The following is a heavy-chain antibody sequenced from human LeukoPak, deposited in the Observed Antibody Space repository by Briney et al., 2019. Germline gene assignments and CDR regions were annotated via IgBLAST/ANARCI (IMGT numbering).Heavy chain of an antibody. Sequence: GGSLRLSCAASGFTFDDYAMHWVRQAPGKGLEWVSGISWNSGSIGYADSVKGRFTISRDNAKNSLYLQMNSLRAEDTAVYYCAREDSSGWYPYFDYWGQGTLVTVSS. V-gene: IGHV3-9*01. J-gene: IGHJ4*02. D-gene: IGHD6-19*01. CDR2: ISWNSGSI. CDR1: GFTFDDYA. CDR3: AREDSSGWYPYFDY.